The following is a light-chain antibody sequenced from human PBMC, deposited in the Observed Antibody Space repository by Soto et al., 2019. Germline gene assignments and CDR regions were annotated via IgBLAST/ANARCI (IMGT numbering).Light chain of an antibody. CDR1: QSINSY. Sequence: DIQMTQSPSSLSASVGDRVTITCRASQSINSYLNWYQQKPRKAPKLLIYAASSLQSGVPSRFSGSGSGTDFTLTISSLQPEDFAVYYCQQYGSSPQTFGQGTKVEIK. V-gene: IGKV1-39*01. CDR2: AAS. J-gene: IGKJ1*01. CDR3: QQYGSSPQT.